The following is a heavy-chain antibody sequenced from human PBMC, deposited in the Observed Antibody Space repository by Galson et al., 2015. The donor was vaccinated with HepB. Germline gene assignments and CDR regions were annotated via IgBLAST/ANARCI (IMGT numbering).Heavy chain of an antibody. CDR2: ISGSGAST. V-gene: IGHV3-23*01. D-gene: IGHD3-22*01. Sequence: SLRLSCAASGFTFSSYAMTWVRQVPGKGLEWVSVISGSGASTYYADSVKGRFAISRDNSKNTLYLQMNSLRAEDTAVYYCAKRGPASGYYNGNDYWGQGTLVTVSS. CDR3: AKRGPASGYYNGNDY. J-gene: IGHJ4*02. CDR1: GFTFSSYA.